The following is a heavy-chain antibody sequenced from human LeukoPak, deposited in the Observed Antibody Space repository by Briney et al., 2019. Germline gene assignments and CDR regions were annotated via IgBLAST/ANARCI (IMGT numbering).Heavy chain of an antibody. CDR3: AKAGNYYDSSGSPYYFDY. CDR1: GFTFDDYA. CDR2: ISWNSGSI. Sequence: GGSLRLSCAASGFTFDDYAMHWVRHAPGKGLEWVSGISWNSGSIGYADSVKGRFTISRDNAKNSLYLQMNSLRAEDTALYYCAKAGNYYDSSGSPYYFDYWGQGALVTVSS. J-gene: IGHJ4*02. V-gene: IGHV3-9*01. D-gene: IGHD3-22*01.